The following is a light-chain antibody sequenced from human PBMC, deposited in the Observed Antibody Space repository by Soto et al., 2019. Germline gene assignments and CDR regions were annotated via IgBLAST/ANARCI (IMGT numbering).Light chain of an antibody. J-gene: IGKJ4*01. CDR1: QSIHDS. V-gene: IGKV1-39*01. CDR2: AAS. CDR3: QQTFSNFLS. Sequence: DIPLTQSPSSLSASVGDRVTITCRASQSIHDSLNWFQVKSGEAPKLLIFAASTLQSGVPSRFSGSGSGTDFTLTISAVQPEDFGSYYCQQTFSNFLSFGGGTRVEI.